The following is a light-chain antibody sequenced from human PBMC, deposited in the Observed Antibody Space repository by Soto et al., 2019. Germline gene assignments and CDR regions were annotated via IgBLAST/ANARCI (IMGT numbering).Light chain of an antibody. Sequence: QSVLTQPASVSGSPGQSITISCTGTSSDVGSHNFVSWYQQRPGKAPKLMIFEVTKRPSGVSSRFSASKSGNTASLTISGVQAEDESDYYCCSYAGTNTWVFCGGTKLTVL. CDR2: EVT. J-gene: IGLJ2*01. V-gene: IGLV2-23*02. CDR1: SSDVGSHNF. CDR3: CSYAGTNTWV.